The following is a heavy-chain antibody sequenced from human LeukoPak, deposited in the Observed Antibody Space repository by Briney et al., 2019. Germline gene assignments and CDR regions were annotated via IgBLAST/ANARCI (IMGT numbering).Heavy chain of an antibody. V-gene: IGHV4-34*01. Sequence: SETLSLTCAVYGGSFSGYYWSWIRQPPGKGLEWIGEINHSGSTNYNPSLKSRVTISVDTSKNQFSLKLSSVTAADTAVYYCARRATVTTWGYYHYYGMDVWGQGTTVTVSS. CDR1: GGSFSGYY. D-gene: IGHD4-17*01. CDR2: INHSGST. J-gene: IGHJ6*02. CDR3: ARRATVTTWGYYHYYGMDV.